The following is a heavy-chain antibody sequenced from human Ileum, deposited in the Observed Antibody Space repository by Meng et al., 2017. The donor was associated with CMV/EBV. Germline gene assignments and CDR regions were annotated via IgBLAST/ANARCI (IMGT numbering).Heavy chain of an antibody. CDR2: IYWDDDK. CDR3: AQTGPVRDYFQS. Sequence: ITCDESGPTMVKTTQTLTLSCPLSGFSLTRSVMGVGVIRQPPGKALEWLALIYWDDDKRYSPSLNNRLTITKDASKNQVVLSMTSMGPVDTATYYCAQTGPVRDYFQSWGQGTLVTVSS. D-gene: IGHD1-1*01. J-gene: IGHJ4*02. V-gene: IGHV2-5*02. CDR1: GFSLTRSVMG.